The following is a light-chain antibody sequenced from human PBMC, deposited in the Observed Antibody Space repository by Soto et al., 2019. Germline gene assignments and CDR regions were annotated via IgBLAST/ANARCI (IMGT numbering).Light chain of an antibody. CDR2: DAS. CDR1: QSVSSY. J-gene: IGKJ1*01. V-gene: IGKV3-11*01. CDR3: QQRRT. Sequence: EIVLTRCRAILSKTPGERATLSCRASQSVSSYLAWYQQKPGQAPRLLIYDASNRATGIPARFSGSGSGTDFTLTISSLEPEDFAVYSCQQRRTFGQGPNVDIQ.